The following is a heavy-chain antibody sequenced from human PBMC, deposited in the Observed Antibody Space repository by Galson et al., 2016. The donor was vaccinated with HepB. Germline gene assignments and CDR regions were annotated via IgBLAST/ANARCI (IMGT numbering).Heavy chain of an antibody. CDR1: GASISDSNW. J-gene: IGHJ5*02. V-gene: IGHV4-4*02. Sequence: SETLSLTCDVSGASISDSNWWTWVRQVPGKGLEWIGEIYHTGTSNNNPFLNSRFTLSVDKSRNHLSLNITSVTAADPAVYYCARAAIIPGTRMVFDPWGQGTLVSVSS. D-gene: IGHD2-8*01. CDR3: ARAAIIPGTRMVFDP. CDR2: IYHTGTS.